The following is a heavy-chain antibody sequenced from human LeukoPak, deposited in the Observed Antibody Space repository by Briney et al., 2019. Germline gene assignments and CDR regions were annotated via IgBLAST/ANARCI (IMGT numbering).Heavy chain of an antibody. V-gene: IGHV3-21*01. CDR2: ISSSSSYI. D-gene: IGHD1-14*01. J-gene: IGHJ4*02. CDR3: ARQDPGSFDY. CDR1: GFTFSSYS. Sequence: GGSLRLSCAASGFTFSSYSMNWVRQAPGKGLEWVSSISSSSSYIYYADSVKGRFTISRANTKNSLYLQMNSVRAEDTAVYYCARQDPGSFDYWGQGTLVTVSS.